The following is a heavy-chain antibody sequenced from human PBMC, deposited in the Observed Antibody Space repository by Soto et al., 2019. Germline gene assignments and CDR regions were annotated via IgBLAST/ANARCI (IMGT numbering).Heavy chain of an antibody. D-gene: IGHD6-13*01. Sequence: QVQLVESGGGLVKPGGSLRLSCAASGFTFSDYYMSWIRQAPGKGLEWVSYISSSGSTIYYADTVKCRFTISRDNAKNPLYLQMNSLRAEDAAVYYCARCLVPRSPFDYWGQGTLVTVSS. J-gene: IGHJ4*02. V-gene: IGHV3-11*01. CDR2: ISSSGSTI. CDR3: ARCLVPRSPFDY. CDR1: GFTFSDYY.